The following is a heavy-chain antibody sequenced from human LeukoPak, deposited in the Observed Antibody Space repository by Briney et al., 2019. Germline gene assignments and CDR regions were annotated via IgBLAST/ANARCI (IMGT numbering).Heavy chain of an antibody. D-gene: IGHD1-26*01. CDR3: AKDGWELGPLGY. J-gene: IGHJ4*02. CDR2: ISYDGSNK. Sequence: GGSLRLSRAVSGFTFSSYNMNWVRQAPGKGLERVAVISYDGSNKYYADSVKGRFTISRDNSKNALYLQMNSLRAEDTAVYYCAKDGWELGPLGYWGQGTLVTVSS. CDR1: GFTFSSYN. V-gene: IGHV3-30*18.